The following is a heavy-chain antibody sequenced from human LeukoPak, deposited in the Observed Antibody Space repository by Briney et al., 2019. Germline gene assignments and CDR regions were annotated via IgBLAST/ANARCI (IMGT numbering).Heavy chain of an antibody. CDR3: ARDFHPSGTYSDC. Sequence: GVSVKLSCKASGYTFSSYGISWVRQAPGQGLEWMGWISGYDGNTKYAQKLQGRVSLTTDSSTSTVYMELRSLRSDDTAVYYCARDFHPSGTYSDCWGQGTLVTVSS. J-gene: IGHJ4*02. CDR1: GYTFSSYG. V-gene: IGHV1-18*01. CDR2: ISGYDGNT. D-gene: IGHD6-13*01.